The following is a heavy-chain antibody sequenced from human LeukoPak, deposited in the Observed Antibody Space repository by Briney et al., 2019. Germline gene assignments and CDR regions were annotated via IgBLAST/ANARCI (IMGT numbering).Heavy chain of an antibody. V-gene: IGHV3-33*01. Sequence: PGGSLRLSCAASGFTFSSYGMHWVRQAPGKGLEWVAVIWYDGSNKYSADSVKGRFTVSRDNSKNRLYLQMNSLRAEDTAVYYCARGIAAAGSPWDYWGQGTLVTVSS. CDR2: IWYDGSNK. J-gene: IGHJ4*02. CDR1: GFTFSSYG. CDR3: ARGIAAAGSPWDY. D-gene: IGHD6-13*01.